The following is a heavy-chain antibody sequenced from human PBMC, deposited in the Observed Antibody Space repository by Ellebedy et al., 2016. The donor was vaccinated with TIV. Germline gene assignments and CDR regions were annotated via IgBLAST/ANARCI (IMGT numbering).Heavy chain of an antibody. V-gene: IGHV4-34*01. D-gene: IGHD5-18*01. CDR3: ARGRHTYGYEWLDS. CDR1: GGSFSDYH. Sequence: SETLSLXCAVFGGSFSDYHWSWIRQPPGKGLEWIGEINYSERTNFNPSLKSRVTISLERSKNQFSLKLNSVTAADTAVYYCARGRHTYGYEWLDSWGQGTLVTVSS. CDR2: INYSERT. J-gene: IGHJ5*01.